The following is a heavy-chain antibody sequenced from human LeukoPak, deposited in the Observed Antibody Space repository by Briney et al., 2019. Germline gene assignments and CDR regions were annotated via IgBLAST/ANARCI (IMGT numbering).Heavy chain of an antibody. CDR1: GFTFSSYW. D-gene: IGHD1-14*01. Sequence: GGSLRLSCAASGFTFSSYWMSWVRQTPGKGLEWVANIKEDGSEKYYVDSVKGRFTISSDNSKNSLYLQMDSLRTEATAFYYCATDLGQTGADWFVHWGQGTLVTVAS. CDR3: ATDLGQTGADWFVH. CDR2: IKEDGSEK. V-gene: IGHV3-7*03. J-gene: IGHJ5*02.